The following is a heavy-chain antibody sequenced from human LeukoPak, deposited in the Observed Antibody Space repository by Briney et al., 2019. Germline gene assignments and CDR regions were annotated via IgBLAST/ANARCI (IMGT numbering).Heavy chain of an antibody. CDR1: GGSISGYY. CDR2: IYYSGST. CDR3: ARAYYDSSGLLGE. V-gene: IGHV4-59*01. J-gene: IGHJ4*02. D-gene: IGHD3-22*01. Sequence: SETLSLTCTVSGGSISGYYWSWIRQPPGKGLEWIGYIYYSGSTNYNPSLKSRVTISVDTSKNQFSLKLSSVTAADTAVYYCARAYYDSSGLLGEWGQGTLVTVSS.